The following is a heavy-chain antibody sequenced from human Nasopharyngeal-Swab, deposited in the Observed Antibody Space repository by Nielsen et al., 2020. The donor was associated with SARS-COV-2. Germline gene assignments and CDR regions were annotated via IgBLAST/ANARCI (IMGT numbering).Heavy chain of an antibody. CDR1: GFTFSIYT. CDR2: ISSSGDYI. J-gene: IGHJ4*02. CDR3: TRDTPAMFAY. V-gene: IGHV3-21*01. Sequence: GESLKISCAASGFTFSIYTMNWVRQAPGKGLEWVSAISSSGDYIYHAASVKGRFTISRDNAKNSLYLQMNSLRAEDTAVYYCTRDTPAMFAYWGQGTLVTVYS.